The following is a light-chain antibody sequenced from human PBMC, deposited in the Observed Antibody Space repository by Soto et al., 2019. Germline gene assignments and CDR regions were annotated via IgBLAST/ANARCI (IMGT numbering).Light chain of an antibody. CDR1: HILVYSDGNTY. CDR2: LGS. Sequence: DAVMTQSPLSLSVTLGQPSSISCRSSHILVYSDGNTYLNWFQQRPGQSPQLLISLGSTRASGVPDRFSGSGSGTDFTLKISRVEADDVGVYYCFQGLQTPPITFGQGTRLEIK. CDR3: FQGLQTPPIT. V-gene: IGKV2-28*01. J-gene: IGKJ5*01.